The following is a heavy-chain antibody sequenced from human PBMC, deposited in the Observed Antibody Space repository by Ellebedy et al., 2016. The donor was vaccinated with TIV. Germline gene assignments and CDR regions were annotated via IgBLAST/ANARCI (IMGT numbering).Heavy chain of an antibody. V-gene: IGHV3-30*04. CDR3: ARAIHYYGSGSYYNSFYYYGMDV. CDR1: GFTFSSYA. J-gene: IGHJ6*02. Sequence: GESLKISXAASGFTFSSYAMHWVRQAPGKGLEWVAVISYDGSNKYYADSVKGRFTISRDNSKNTLYLQMNSLRAEDTAVYYCARAIHYYGSGSYYNSFYYYGMDVWGQGTTVTVSS. CDR2: ISYDGSNK. D-gene: IGHD3-10*01.